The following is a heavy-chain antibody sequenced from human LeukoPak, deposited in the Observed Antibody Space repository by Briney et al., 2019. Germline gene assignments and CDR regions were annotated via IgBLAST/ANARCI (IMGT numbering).Heavy chain of an antibody. Sequence: SETLSLTCTVSGGSISSYYWSWIRQPAGKGLEWIGRIYTGGSTNYNPSLKSRVTMSVDTSKNQFSLKLSSVTAADTAVYYCARDRADCSGGSCYGWFDPWGQGTLVTVST. D-gene: IGHD2-15*01. V-gene: IGHV4-4*07. CDR1: GGSISSYY. J-gene: IGHJ5*02. CDR3: ARDRADCSGGSCYGWFDP. CDR2: IYTGGST.